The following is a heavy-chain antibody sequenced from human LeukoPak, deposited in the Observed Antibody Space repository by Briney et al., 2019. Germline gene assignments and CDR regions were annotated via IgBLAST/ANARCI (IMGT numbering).Heavy chain of an antibody. Sequence: GRSLILSCAASGFAFSRYGMHWVRQAPGKGLEGVALISHDGTNRNHADSVKGRFTISRDNSNNTLYLQMSSLRAEDTAVYYCARGPGALDYWGQGALVTVSS. CDR1: GFAFSRYG. CDR3: ARGPGALDY. CDR2: ISHDGTNR. J-gene: IGHJ4*02. D-gene: IGHD2-2*01. V-gene: IGHV3-30*03.